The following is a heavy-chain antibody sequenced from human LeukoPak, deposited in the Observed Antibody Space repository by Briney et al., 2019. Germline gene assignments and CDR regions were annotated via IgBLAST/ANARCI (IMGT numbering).Heavy chain of an antibody. Sequence: GGSLRLSCAASGLIFSNYELHWVRQTPGKELEWISYIGLGGTTLYADSVRGRFTISRDNARNSWSLQMNSLRVEDTAIYYCTTEMVLGLISDGFDYWGQGSPVTVSS. J-gene: IGHJ4*02. V-gene: IGHV3-48*03. CDR2: IGLGGTT. CDR3: TTEMVLGLISDGFDY. D-gene: IGHD3-10*01. CDR1: GLIFSNYE.